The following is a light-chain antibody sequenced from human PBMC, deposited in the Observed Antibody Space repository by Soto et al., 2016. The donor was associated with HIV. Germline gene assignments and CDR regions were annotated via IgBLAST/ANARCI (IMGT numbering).Light chain of an antibody. CDR2: AAS. CDR3: QQHTKSSRSR. J-gene: IGKJ4*01. V-gene: IGKV1-33*01. CDR1: QDISNN. Sequence: DIQMTQSPSSLSASVGDRVIITCQASQDISNNLNWFQQKPGKAPKLLIYAASTLETGVPSRFSGSGSGTDFTFIISSLQPEDLATYYCQQHTKSSRSRFGGGTKVAI.